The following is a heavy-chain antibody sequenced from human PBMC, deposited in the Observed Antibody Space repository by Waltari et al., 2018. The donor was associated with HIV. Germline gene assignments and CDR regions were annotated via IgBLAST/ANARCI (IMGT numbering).Heavy chain of an antibody. D-gene: IGHD1-1*01. Sequence: QVQLVESGGGVVQPGRSLRLSCAASGFIFNNFGMHWVRQAPGKGRGWVAVISCDGTNKYYADSVKGRFTVSRDKSKNTLFLQMNSLRAEDTALYYCAKDSAGATSYYYYVMDVWGQGTTVTVSS. CDR2: ISCDGTNK. V-gene: IGHV3-30*18. CDR3: AKDSAGATSYYYYVMDV. J-gene: IGHJ6*02. CDR1: GFIFNNFG.